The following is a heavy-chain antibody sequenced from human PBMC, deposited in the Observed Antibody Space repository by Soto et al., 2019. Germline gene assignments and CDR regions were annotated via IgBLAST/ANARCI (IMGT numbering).Heavy chain of an antibody. CDR1: GYTFIGPY. D-gene: IGHD6-19*01. CDR2: IHPNTGVT. Sequence: EASVKVSFMTSGYTFIGPYIHWVRQGPGQGLEWMGWIHPNTGVTIHAQKFQGRVTMTRDTSVNTAYMEMSGLTSDDPAVYYCARWVAVTGTPDYWGQGTLLTVS. V-gene: IGHV1-2*02. CDR3: ARWVAVTGTPDY. J-gene: IGHJ4*02.